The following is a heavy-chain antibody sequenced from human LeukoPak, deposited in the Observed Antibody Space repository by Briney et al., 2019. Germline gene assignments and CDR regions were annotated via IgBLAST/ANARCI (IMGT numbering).Heavy chain of an antibody. CDR2: FDPEDGET. J-gene: IGHJ4*02. D-gene: IGHD5-24*01. V-gene: IGHV1-24*01. CDR1: GYTLTDLS. CDR3: STARGGGYNVGDY. Sequence: ASVKVSCKVSGYTLTDLSMHWVRQAPGKGLEWMGGFDPEDGETIYAQKFQGRVTMTEDTSTDTAYMELSSLRSEDTAVYYCSTARGGGYNVGDYWGQGTLVTVSS.